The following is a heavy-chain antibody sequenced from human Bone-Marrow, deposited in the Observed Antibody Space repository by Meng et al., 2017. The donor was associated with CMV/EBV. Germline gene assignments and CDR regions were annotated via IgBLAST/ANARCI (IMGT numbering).Heavy chain of an antibody. D-gene: IGHD3-3*01. CDR2: IRSKAYGGTT. Sequence: GESLKISCTASGFTFGDYAMNWVRQAPGKGLEWVGCIRSKAYGGTTEYAASVKGRITISRDDSKSIAYLQMNSLKTEDTAVYYCTERYDFWCGSYYQHWGQGTLVTVSS. J-gene: IGHJ1*01. CDR3: TERYDFWCGSYYQH. V-gene: IGHV3-49*04. CDR1: GFTFGDYA.